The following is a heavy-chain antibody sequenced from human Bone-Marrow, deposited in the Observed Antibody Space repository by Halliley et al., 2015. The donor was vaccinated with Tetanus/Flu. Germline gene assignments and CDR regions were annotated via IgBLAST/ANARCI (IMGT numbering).Heavy chain of an antibody. CDR2: ITGSGMTT. D-gene: IGHD2-2*01. CDR3: ARAPYASGLSFFDH. CDR1: GFTFSSHA. V-gene: IGHV3-23*01. Sequence: SLRLSCATSGFTFSSHAMSWVRQAPGKGLEWVSGITGSGMTTDYADSVKGHFIISRDNSRNILSLQINSLGAEDTALYYCARAPYASGLSFFDHWGQGTLVTVSS. J-gene: IGHJ4*02.